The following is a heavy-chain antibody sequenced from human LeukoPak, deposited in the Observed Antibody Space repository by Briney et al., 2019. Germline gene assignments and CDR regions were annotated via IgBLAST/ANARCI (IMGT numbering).Heavy chain of an antibody. Sequence: VASVKVSCKVSGYTFTGYFMHWVRQAPGQGLEWMGWINPNSGGTNYAQKFQGRVTMTRDTSISTAYMELSRLRSDDTAVYYCARQELVDIVATTYWGQGTLVTVSS. CDR3: ARQELVDIVATTY. D-gene: IGHD5-12*01. V-gene: IGHV1-2*02. CDR1: GYTFTGYF. CDR2: INPNSGGT. J-gene: IGHJ4*02.